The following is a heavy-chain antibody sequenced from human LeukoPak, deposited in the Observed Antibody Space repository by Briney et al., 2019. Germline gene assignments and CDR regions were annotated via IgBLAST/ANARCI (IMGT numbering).Heavy chain of an antibody. Sequence: ASVTVSCKASGYTFTSYGISWVRQAPGQGLEWMGWISAYNGNTNYAQKLQGRVTMTTDTSTSTAYMELRSLRSDDTAVYYCARDLRRLYYYDSSGYPYWGQGTLVTVSS. J-gene: IGHJ4*02. CDR2: ISAYNGNT. CDR1: GYTFTSYG. D-gene: IGHD3-22*01. V-gene: IGHV1-18*01. CDR3: ARDLRRLYYYDSSGYPY.